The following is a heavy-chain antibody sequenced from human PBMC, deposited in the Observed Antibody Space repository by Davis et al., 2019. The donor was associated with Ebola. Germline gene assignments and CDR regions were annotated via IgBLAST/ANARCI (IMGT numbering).Heavy chain of an antibody. J-gene: IGHJ4*02. Sequence: SVKVSCKASGGTFSSYAISWVRQAPGQGLEWMGRIIPILGIANYAQKFQGRVTITADTSTSTAYMELSSLRSEDTAVYYCARDVGTAAAGYSSSGEAYWGQGTLVTVSS. CDR3: ARDVGTAAAGYSSSGEAY. V-gene: IGHV1-69*04. D-gene: IGHD6-13*01. CDR1: GGTFSSYA. CDR2: IIPILGIA.